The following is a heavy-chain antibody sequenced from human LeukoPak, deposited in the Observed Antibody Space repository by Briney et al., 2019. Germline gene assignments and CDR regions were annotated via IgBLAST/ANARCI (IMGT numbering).Heavy chain of an antibody. CDR3: ARDDGTLPYYYMDV. V-gene: IGHV3-7*01. Sequence: GGSLRLSCAASGFTLSSYWMNWVRQAPGKGLEWVANIKQDGSEKYYVDSVKGRFTISRDNAKNSLYLQMNSLRAEDTAVYYCARDDGTLPYYYMDVWGKGTTVTVSS. J-gene: IGHJ6*03. CDR2: IKQDGSEK. CDR1: GFTLSSYW.